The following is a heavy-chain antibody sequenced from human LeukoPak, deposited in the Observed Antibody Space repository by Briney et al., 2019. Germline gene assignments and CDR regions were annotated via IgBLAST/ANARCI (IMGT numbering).Heavy chain of an antibody. CDR1: GYTFTCYG. D-gene: IGHD6-6*01. CDR2: ISAYNGNT. V-gene: IGHV1-18*01. J-gene: IGHJ4*02. Sequence: ASVKVSCKASGYTFTCYGISWVRQAPGQGLEWMGWISAYNGNTNYAQKLQGRVTMTTDTSTSTAYIELRSLRSDDTAVYYCARDTWAIAALDYWGQGTLVTVSS. CDR3: ARDTWAIAALDY.